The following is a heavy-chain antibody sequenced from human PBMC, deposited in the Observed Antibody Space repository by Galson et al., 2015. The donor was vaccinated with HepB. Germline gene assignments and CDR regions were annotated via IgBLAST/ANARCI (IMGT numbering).Heavy chain of an antibody. CDR3: ASFMEADYQLLFQGGYYYYGMDV. V-gene: IGHV3-21*01. D-gene: IGHD2-2*01. J-gene: IGHJ6*02. CDR2: ISSSSSYI. Sequence: SLRLSCAASRFTFSSYSMNWVRQAPGKGLEWVSSISSSSSYIYYADSVKGRFTISRDNARNSLYLQMNSLRAEDTAVYYCASFMEADYQLLFQGGYYYYGMDVWGQGTTVTVSS. CDR1: RFTFSSYS.